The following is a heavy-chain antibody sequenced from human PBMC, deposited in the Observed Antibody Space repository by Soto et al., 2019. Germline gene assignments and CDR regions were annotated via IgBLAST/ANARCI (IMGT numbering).Heavy chain of an antibody. CDR3: ATLYMVRGVRTFDY. J-gene: IGHJ4*02. CDR1: GGSISSGGYY. CDR2: IYYTGST. Sequence: QVQLQESGPGLVKPSQTLSLTCTVSGGSISSGGYYWSWIRQHPGKGLEWIGYIYYTGSTYYNPALTCRVTIPVDTSKNQFSLKLSSVTAADTAVYYCATLYMVRGVRTFDYWGQGTLVTVSS. D-gene: IGHD3-10*01. V-gene: IGHV4-31*03.